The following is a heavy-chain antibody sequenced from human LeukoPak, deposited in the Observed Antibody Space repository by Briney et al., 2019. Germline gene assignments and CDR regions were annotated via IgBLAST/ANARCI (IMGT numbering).Heavy chain of an antibody. CDR3: ARIPLGYSGAYYFDY. Sequence: SETLSLTCTVSRGSISGSIRSYYWSWLRQAPGKGLECIGYISSSGSVNDNPTLRSRVTISVDTSKNQFYLNLSSVSAADTAVYYCARIPLGYSGAYYFDYWGQGTLVTVSP. V-gene: IGHV4-4*09. D-gene: IGHD5-12*01. CDR2: ISSSGSV. J-gene: IGHJ4*02. CDR1: RGSISGSIRSYY.